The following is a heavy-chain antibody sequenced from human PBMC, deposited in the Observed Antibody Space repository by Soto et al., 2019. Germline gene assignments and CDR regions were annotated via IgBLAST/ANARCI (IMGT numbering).Heavy chain of an antibody. CDR2: TYYRSKWYN. CDR1: GDSVSSNSAA. D-gene: IGHD6-19*01. J-gene: IGHJ6*02. V-gene: IGHV6-1*01. Sequence: SRTLSLTCAISGDSVSSNSAAWNWIRQSPSRGLEWLGRTYYRSKWYNDYAVSVKSRITINPDTSKNQFSLQLNSVTPEDTAVYYCARRGGGYSSGSYGGYYYYGMDVWGQGTTVTVSS. CDR3: ARRGGGYSSGSYGGYYYYGMDV.